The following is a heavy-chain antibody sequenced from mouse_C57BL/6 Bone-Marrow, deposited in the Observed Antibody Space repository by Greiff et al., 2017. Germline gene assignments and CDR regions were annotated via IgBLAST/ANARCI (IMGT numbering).Heavy chain of an antibody. J-gene: IGHJ2*01. CDR2: IYPRDGST. CDR1: GYTFTSYD. V-gene: IGHV1-85*01. CDR3: AKRGLWLRPYYFDY. Sequence: QVQLQQSGPELVKPGASVKLSCKASGYTFTSYDINWVKQRPGQGLEWIGWIYPRDGSTKYNEKFKGKATLTVDTSSSTAYMELHSLTSEDSAVYFCAKRGLWLRPYYFDYWGQGTTLTVSS. D-gene: IGHD2-2*01.